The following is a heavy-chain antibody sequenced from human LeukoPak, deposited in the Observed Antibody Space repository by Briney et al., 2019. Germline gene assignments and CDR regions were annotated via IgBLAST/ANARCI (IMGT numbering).Heavy chain of an antibody. D-gene: IGHD4-23*01. CDR1: GFTFRSHN. V-gene: IGHV3-21*01. J-gene: IGHJ6*03. CDR3: ARGGDLGGNFFGRVSYYYYYYMDV. CDR2: ISTNSNYI. Sequence: PGGSLRLSCAASGFTFRSHNMNWIRQAPGKGLDWVSSISTNSNYIYNADSVKGRFTISRDNAKNSLYLQMNSLRDEDTAVYYCARGGDLGGNFFGRVSYYYYYYMDVWGKGTTVTVSS.